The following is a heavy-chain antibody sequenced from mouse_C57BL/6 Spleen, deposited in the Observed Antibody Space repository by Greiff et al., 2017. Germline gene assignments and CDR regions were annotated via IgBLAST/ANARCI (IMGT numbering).Heavy chain of an antibody. CDR1: GYTFTDYN. CDR2: INPNNGGT. D-gene: IGHD1-1*01. Sequence: VQLQQSGPELVKPGASVKMSCKASGYTFTDYNMHWVKQSHGKSLEWIGYINPNNGGTSYNQKFKGKATLTVNKSSSTAYMELRSLTSEDSAVYYCARGYYGSSFAFAYWGQGTLVTVSA. CDR3: ARGYYGSSFAFAY. J-gene: IGHJ3*01. V-gene: IGHV1-22*01.